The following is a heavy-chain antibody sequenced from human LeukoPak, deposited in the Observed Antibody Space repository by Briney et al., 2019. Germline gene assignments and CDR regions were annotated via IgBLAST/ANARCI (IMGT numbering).Heavy chain of an antibody. J-gene: IGHJ4*02. CDR1: GYTFTGYY. D-gene: IGHD4-23*01. V-gene: IGHV1-2*02. CDR2: INPNSGGT. CDR3: ARERWVRSPTAPDY. Sequence: ASVKVSCKASGYTFTGYYMHWVRQAPGQGLEWMGWINPNSGGTNYAQKFQGRVTMTRDTSISTAYMELSRLRSDDTAVYYCARERWVRSPTAPDYWGQGTLVTVSS.